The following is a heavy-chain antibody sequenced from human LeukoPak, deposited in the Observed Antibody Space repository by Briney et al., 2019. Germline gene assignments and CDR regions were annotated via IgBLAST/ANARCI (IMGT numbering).Heavy chain of an antibody. CDR1: GFTFSSYG. J-gene: IGHJ5*02. Sequence: GRSLRLSCAASGFTFSSYGMHWVRQAPGKGLEWVAVISYDGSNKYYADSVKGRFTISRDNSKNTLYLQMNSLRAEDTAVYYCAKAKTGYSFNWFDPWGQGTLVTVSS. CDR3: AKAKTGYSFNWFDP. CDR2: ISYDGSNK. V-gene: IGHV3-30*18. D-gene: IGHD3-9*01.